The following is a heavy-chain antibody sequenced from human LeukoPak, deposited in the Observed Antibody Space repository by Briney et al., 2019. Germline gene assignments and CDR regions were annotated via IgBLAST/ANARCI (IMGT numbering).Heavy chain of an antibody. CDR2: IYYSGST. Sequence: PSETLPLTCTVSGGSISSGDYYWSWIRQPPGKGLEWIGYIYYSGSTYYNPSLKSRVTISVDTSKNQFSLKLSSVTAADTALYYCAKPYYYDSSGYPTNWGQGTLVTVSS. CDR1: GGSISSGDYY. CDR3: AKPYYYDSSGYPTN. J-gene: IGHJ4*02. D-gene: IGHD3-22*01. V-gene: IGHV4-30-4*01.